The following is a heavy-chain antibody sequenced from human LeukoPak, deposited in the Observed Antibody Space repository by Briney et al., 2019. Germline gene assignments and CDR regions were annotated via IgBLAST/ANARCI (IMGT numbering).Heavy chain of an antibody. Sequence: PGGSLRLSCAASGLTGSHNYVSWVRQAPGKGLEWVSAIHTSGDTCYADSVKGRFTISRDNSKDTLYLQMNGLRAEDTAVYFCAKQSAGSAAWYSLHYDFWGQGTLVTVSS. D-gene: IGHD6-13*01. CDR2: IHTSGDT. CDR1: GLTGSHNY. V-gene: IGHV3-53*01. J-gene: IGHJ4*02. CDR3: AKQSAGSAAWYSLHYDF.